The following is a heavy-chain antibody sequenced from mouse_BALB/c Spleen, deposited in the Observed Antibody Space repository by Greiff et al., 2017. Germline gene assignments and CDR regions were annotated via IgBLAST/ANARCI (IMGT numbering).Heavy chain of an antibody. CDR1: GDSITSGY. Sequence: VQLKESGPSLVKPSQTLSLTCSVTGDSITSGYWNWIRKFPGNKLEYMGYISYSGSTYYNPSLKSRISITRDTSKKQYYLQVKSVTTEDTATDDCARYKHYYGSSYPDYFDYWGQGTTLTVSS. CDR3: ARYKHYYGSSYPDYFDY. V-gene: IGHV3-8*02. J-gene: IGHJ2*01. D-gene: IGHD1-1*01. CDR2: ISYSGST.